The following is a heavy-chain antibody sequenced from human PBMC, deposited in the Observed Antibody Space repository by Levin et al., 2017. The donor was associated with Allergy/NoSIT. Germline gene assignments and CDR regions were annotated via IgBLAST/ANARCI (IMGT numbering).Heavy chain of an antibody. CDR3: AKDRGLLWFGEYHY. D-gene: IGHD3-10*01. CDR2: ISGSSGST. J-gene: IGHJ4*02. V-gene: IGHV3-23*01. Sequence: PGGSLRLSCAASGFTFSSYAMSWVRQPPGKGLEWVSAISGSSGSTYYADSVKGRFTISRDNSKNTLYLQMNSLRAEDTAVYYCAKDRGLLWFGEYHYWGQGTLVTVSS. CDR1: GFTFSSYA.